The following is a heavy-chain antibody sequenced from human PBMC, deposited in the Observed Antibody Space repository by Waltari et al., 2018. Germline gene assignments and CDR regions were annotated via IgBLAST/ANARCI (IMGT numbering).Heavy chain of an antibody. CDR1: GCSITTYY. CDR3: ARDTIAVGYFDL. CDR2: MFYNGSP. J-gene: IGHJ4*02. Sequence: QVQLQESGPGLVKPSETLSLTCTVSGCSITTYYWTWIRQPPGRGLEWIGYMFYNGSPNYNPSLKSRVTISIDTSKNQVSLNLSSVTAADTAIYYSARDTIAVGYFDLWGQGTLVTVSS. D-gene: IGHD6-19*01. V-gene: IGHV4-59*01.